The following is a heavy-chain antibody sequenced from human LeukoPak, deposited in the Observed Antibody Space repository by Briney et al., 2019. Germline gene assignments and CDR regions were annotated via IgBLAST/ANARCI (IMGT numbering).Heavy chain of an antibody. J-gene: IGHJ5*02. D-gene: IGHD4-11*01. Sequence: SETLSLTCTVSGGSISSSSYYWGWIRQPPGKGLEWIGSIYYSGSTYYNPSLKSRVTISVDTSKNQFSLKLSSVTAADTAVYYCASYSSWFDPWGQGTLVTVSS. CDR3: ASYSSWFDP. V-gene: IGHV4-39*07. CDR2: IYYSGST. CDR1: GGSISSSSYY.